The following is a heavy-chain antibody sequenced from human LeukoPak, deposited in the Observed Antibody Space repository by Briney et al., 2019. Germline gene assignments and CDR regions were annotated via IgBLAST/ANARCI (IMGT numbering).Heavy chain of an antibody. D-gene: IGHD2-2*01. CDR3: AGPIVVVPAALTADDY. V-gene: IGHV3-9*01. J-gene: IGHJ4*02. CDR2: ISWNSGSI. CDR1: GFTFDDYA. Sequence: GGSLRLSCAASGFTFDDYAMHWVRQAPGKGLEWVSGISWNSGSIGYADSVKGRFTISRDNAKNSLYLQMNSLRDEDTAVYYCAGPIVVVPAALTADDYWGQGTLVTVSS.